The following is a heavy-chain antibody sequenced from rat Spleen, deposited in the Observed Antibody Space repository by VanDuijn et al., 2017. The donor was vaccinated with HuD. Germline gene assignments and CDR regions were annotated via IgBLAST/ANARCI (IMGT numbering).Heavy chain of an antibody. D-gene: IGHD1-10*01. CDR2: IDSAGST. CDR1: GYSIRSSYR. J-gene: IGHJ2*01. V-gene: IGHV3-3*01. Sequence: VQLQESGPGLVKPSQSLSLTCSVTGYSIRSSYRWSWVRKFPGNKLEWMGYIDSAGSTNYNPSLKSRISITRDTSKNQFFLQVNSVTTEDTATYYCGRDNNYKAYWGQGVMVTVSS. CDR3: GRDNNYKAY.